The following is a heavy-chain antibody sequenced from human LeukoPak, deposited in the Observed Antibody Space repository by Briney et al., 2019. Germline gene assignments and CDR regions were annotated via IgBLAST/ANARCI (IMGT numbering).Heavy chain of an antibody. Sequence: GGSLRLSCAASGFTFSSFSMNWVRQAPGKGLEWVSYIRSGGTNTDYTGSVKGRFTISRDNAKNSLYLQMNSLRAEDTAVYYCAKEVDGYSYGYDYWGQGTLVTVSS. J-gene: IGHJ4*02. CDR3: AKEVDGYSYGYDY. CDR1: GFTFSSFS. CDR2: IRSGGTNT. D-gene: IGHD5-18*01. V-gene: IGHV3-48*04.